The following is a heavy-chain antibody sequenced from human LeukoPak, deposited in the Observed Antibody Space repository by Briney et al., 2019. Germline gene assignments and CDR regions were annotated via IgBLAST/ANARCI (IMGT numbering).Heavy chain of an antibody. J-gene: IGHJ3*02. CDR1: GFTFSSYG. D-gene: IGHD6-6*01. CDR3: AKEGKYSSDAFDI. V-gene: IGHV3-30*18. Sequence: GGSLRLSCAASGFTFSSYGMHWVRQAPGKGLEWVAVISYDGSNKYYADSVKGRFTISRDNSKNTLYLQMNSLRAEDTAVYYCAKEGKYSSDAFDIWGQGTMVTVSS. CDR2: ISYDGSNK.